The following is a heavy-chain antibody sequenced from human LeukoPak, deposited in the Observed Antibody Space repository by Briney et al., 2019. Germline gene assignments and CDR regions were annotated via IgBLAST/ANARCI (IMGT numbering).Heavy chain of an antibody. CDR3: ARGSRELYYFDY. CDR2: IYYSGST. J-gene: IGHJ4*02. D-gene: IGHD1-7*01. V-gene: IGHV4-59*01. CDR1: GGSISSYY. Sequence: SETLSLTCTVSGGSISSYYWSWIRQPPGKGLEWIGYIYYSGSTKYNPSLKSRVTISVDASKTQFSLKLYPVTAADTAVYYCARGSRELYYFDYWGQGTLVTVSS.